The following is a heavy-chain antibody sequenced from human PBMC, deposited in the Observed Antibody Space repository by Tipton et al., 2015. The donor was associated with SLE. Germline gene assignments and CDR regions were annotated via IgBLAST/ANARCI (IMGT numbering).Heavy chain of an antibody. J-gene: IGHJ4*02. CDR1: GASISSERHY. CDR2: IYHSGTT. CDR3: VRLELPATKADY. V-gene: IGHV4-38-2*02. D-gene: IGHD5-24*01. Sequence: TLSLTCTVFGASISSERHYWGWIRQPPGKGLEWLGAIYHSGTTYYNPSLKSRLTLSIDTSKNQFSLKLSSVTAADTAVYYCVRLELPATKADYWGPGTLVTVSS.